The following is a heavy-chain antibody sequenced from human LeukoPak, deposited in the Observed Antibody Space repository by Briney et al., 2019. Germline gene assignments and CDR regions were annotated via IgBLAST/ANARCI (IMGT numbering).Heavy chain of an antibody. J-gene: IGHJ6*02. Sequence: PSETLSLTCTVSGGSISSYYWSWIQQPPGKGLEWIGYIHYSGSTNYNPSLKSRVTISVDTSKNQFSLKLSSVTAADTAVYYCARNSGYYYYGMDVWGQGTTVTVSS. V-gene: IGHV4-59*01. D-gene: IGHD6-25*01. CDR2: IHYSGST. CDR1: GGSISSYY. CDR3: ARNSGYYYYGMDV.